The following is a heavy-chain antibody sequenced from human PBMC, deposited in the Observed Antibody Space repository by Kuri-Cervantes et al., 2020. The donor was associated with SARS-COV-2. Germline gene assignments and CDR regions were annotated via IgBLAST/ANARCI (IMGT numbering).Heavy chain of an antibody. CDR2: ISASSNYI. D-gene: IGHD3-10*01. CDR3: AKEGAMVRGVILAFDY. V-gene: IGHV3-21*04. CDR1: DFTFSSYK. J-gene: IGHJ4*02. Sequence: GESLKISCAASDFTFSSYKMNWVRQAPGKGLEWVSSISASSNYIYYADSVKGRFTISRDNSKNTLYLQMNSLRAEDTAVYYCAKEGAMVRGVILAFDYWGQGTLVTVSS.